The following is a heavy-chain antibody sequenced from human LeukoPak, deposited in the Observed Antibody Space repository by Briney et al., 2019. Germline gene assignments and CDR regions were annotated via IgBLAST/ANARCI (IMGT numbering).Heavy chain of an antibody. CDR3: ARYYDFWSGSMDV. CDR1: GFTFSSSS. J-gene: IGHJ6*03. CDR2: ISSSSSTI. D-gene: IGHD3-3*01. Sequence: GGSLRLSCGASGFTFSSSSMNWVRQAPGKGLEWVPYISSSSSTIYYADSVKGRFTISRDNAKNSLYLQMNSLRAEDTAVYYCARYYDFWSGSMDVWGKGTTVTVSS. V-gene: IGHV3-48*01.